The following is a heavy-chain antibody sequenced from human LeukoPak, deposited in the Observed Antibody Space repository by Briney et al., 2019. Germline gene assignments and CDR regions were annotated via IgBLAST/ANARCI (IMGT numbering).Heavy chain of an antibody. D-gene: IGHD3-22*01. CDR2: ISGSGGST. Sequence: GGSLKLSCAASGFTFSSYAMSWVRQAPGKGLEWVSAISGSGGSTYYADSVKGRFTISRDNSKNTLYLQMNSLRAEDTVVYYCAKDLAGSSGYYYGDDAFDIWGQGTMVTVSS. CDR3: AKDLAGSSGYYYGDDAFDI. V-gene: IGHV3-23*01. J-gene: IGHJ3*02. CDR1: GFTFSSYA.